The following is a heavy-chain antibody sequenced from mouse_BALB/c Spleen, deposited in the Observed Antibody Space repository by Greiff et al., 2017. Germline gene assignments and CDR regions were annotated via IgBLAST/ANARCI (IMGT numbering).Heavy chain of an antibody. J-gene: IGHJ4*01. CDR3: ASPLYVGYAMDY. CDR1: GFNIKDTY. Sequence: VQLQQSGAELVKPGASVKLSCTASGFNIKDTYMHWVKQRPEQGLEWIGRIDPANGNTKYDPKFQGKATITADTSSNTAYLQLSSLTSEDTAVYYCASPLYVGYAMDYWGQGTSVTVSS. D-gene: IGHD1-1*01. CDR2: IDPANGNT. V-gene: IGHV14-3*02.